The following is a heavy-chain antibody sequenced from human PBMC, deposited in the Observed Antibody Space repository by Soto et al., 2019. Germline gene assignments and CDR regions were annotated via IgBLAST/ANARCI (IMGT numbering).Heavy chain of an antibody. CDR3: AREVLWFGELSGWFDP. J-gene: IGHJ5*02. CDR2: TYYSGST. CDR1: GGSISSGDYY. V-gene: IGHV4-30-4*01. Sequence: SETLSLTCTVSGGSISSGDYYWSWIRQPPGKGLEWIGYTYYSGSTYYNPSLKSRVTISVDTSKNQFSLKLSSVTAADTAVYYCAREVLWFGELSGWFDPWGQGTLVTVSS. D-gene: IGHD3-10*01.